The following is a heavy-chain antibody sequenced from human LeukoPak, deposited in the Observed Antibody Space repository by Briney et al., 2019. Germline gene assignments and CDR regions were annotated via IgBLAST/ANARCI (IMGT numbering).Heavy chain of an antibody. Sequence: ASVKVSCKASGYTFTSYDINWVRQATGQGLEWMGWMNPNSGNTGYAQKFQGRVTMTRNTSISTAYMELSSLRSEDTAVYYCARGKGNYYDSSGATDYWGQGTLVTVSS. CDR3: ARGKGNYYDSSGATDY. J-gene: IGHJ4*02. V-gene: IGHV1-8*01. CDR1: GYTFTSYD. CDR2: MNPNSGNT. D-gene: IGHD3-22*01.